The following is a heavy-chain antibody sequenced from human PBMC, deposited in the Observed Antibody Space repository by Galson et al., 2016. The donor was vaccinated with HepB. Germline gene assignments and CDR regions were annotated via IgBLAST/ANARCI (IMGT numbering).Heavy chain of an antibody. CDR1: GGSISSGTYY. CDR3: ARGDVVAAMGTEAFDL. Sequence: TLSLTCTVSGGSISSGTYYWSWIRQPAGRRLEWIGRIYSSGSTTYNPSLKSRVTMSVETSKNQFSVKLTSLTAADTAVYYCARGDVVAAMGTEAFDLWGQGTMVTVSS. D-gene: IGHD1-26*01. V-gene: IGHV4-61*02. CDR2: IYSSGST. J-gene: IGHJ3*01.